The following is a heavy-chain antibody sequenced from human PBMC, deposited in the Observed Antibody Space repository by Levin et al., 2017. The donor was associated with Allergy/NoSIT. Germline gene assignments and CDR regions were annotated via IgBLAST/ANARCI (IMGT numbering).Heavy chain of an antibody. CDR1: GFTFDDYA. CDR2: ISWNSDII. Sequence: GGSLRLSCAASGFTFDDYAMDWVRQRPGKGLEWVSGISWNSDIIGYADFVKGRFTISRDNAKKFLYLQMNSLRPADTAFYYCVKAGDSDNWRAAAWGFDSGGQRTLVAVSS. D-gene: IGHD5-24*01. CDR3: VKAGDSDNWRAAAWGFDS. V-gene: IGHV3-9*01. J-gene: IGHJ4*02.